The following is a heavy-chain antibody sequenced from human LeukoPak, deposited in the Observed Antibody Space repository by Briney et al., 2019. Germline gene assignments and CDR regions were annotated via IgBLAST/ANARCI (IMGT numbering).Heavy chain of an antibody. CDR1: GFTFSSYW. Sequence: GGSLRLSCAASGFTFSSYWMSWVRQAPGKGLEWVANIKKDGSEKYYVDSVKGRFTISRDNAKNSLYLQMNSLRAEDTAVYYCAREGDGDCSGGSCYEAFDYWGQGTLVTVSS. D-gene: IGHD2-15*01. J-gene: IGHJ4*02. CDR3: AREGDGDCSGGSCYEAFDY. CDR2: IKKDGSEK. V-gene: IGHV3-7*01.